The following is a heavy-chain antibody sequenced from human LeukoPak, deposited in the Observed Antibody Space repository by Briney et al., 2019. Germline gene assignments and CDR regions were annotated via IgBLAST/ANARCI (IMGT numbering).Heavy chain of an antibody. CDR2: ISSSSSSYI. Sequence: SGGSLRLSCAASGFTFSSYSMNWVRQAPGKGLEWVSSISSSSSSYIYYADSVKGRFTISRDNAKNSLYLQMNSLRAEDTAVYYCARSLEGSGWYLGYWGQGTLVTVSS. J-gene: IGHJ4*02. D-gene: IGHD6-19*01. CDR1: GFTFSSYS. CDR3: ARSLEGSGWYLGY. V-gene: IGHV3-21*01.